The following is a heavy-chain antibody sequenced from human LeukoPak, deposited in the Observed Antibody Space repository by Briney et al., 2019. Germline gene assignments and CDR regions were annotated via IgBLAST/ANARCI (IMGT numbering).Heavy chain of an antibody. CDR1: GFTSSTYD. J-gene: IGHJ3*02. CDR3: ARGSYCGTNCYTRAFDI. CDR2: IGTAGDT. D-gene: IGHD2-2*02. V-gene: IGHV3-13*01. Sequence: GSLRLSCAASGFTSSTYDMHWVRQGSGKGLEWVATIGTAGDTHYPDSVKGRFTISRENAKNSLYLQMNSLRAGDTAVYYCARGSYCGTNCYTRAFDIWGQGTMVTVSS.